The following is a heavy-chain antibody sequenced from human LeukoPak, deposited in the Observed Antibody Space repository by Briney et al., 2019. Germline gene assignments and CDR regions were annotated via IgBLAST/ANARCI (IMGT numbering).Heavy chain of an antibody. V-gene: IGHV3-74*01. CDR2: INGDGGST. J-gene: IGHJ4*02. D-gene: IGHD1-26*01. CDR1: GFAFSSHW. CDR3: ARDEVGAPPIDY. Sequence: GGSLRLSSEASGFAFSSHWMHWVRQAPGKGLVWVSNINGDGGSTGYADSVKGRFTPSRDNAKNTLYLHMNSLRVEDTAVYYCARDEVGAPPIDYWGQGALVTVSS.